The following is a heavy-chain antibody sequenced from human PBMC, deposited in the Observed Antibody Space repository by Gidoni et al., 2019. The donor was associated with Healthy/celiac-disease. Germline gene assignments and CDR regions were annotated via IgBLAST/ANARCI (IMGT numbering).Heavy chain of an antibody. CDR1: GFTFSSYS. Sequence: EVQLVESGGGLVQPGGSLRLSCAASGFTFSSYSMNWVRQAPGKGLEWVSYISSSSSTIYYADSVKGRFTISRDNAKNSLYLQMNSLRDEDTAVYYCARTTYDFWSGYYSLNGLFDYWGQGTLVTVSS. CDR2: ISSSSSTI. CDR3: ARTTYDFWSGYYSLNGLFDY. J-gene: IGHJ4*02. D-gene: IGHD3-3*01. V-gene: IGHV3-48*02.